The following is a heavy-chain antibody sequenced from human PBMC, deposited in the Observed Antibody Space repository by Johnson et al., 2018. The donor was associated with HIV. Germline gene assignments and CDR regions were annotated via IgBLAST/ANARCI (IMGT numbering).Heavy chain of an antibody. CDR3: ARDRRARLPLYAFDI. CDR1: GFTFSSYG. V-gene: IGHV3-NL1*01. Sequence: QVQLVESGGGVVQPGRSLRLSCAASGFTFSSYGMHWVRQAPGKGLEWVSVIFTVGDVSYADSVKGRLTISRDNSKNPLYLQMNSLRAEDTAVYYCARDRRARLPLYAFDIWGQGTMVTVSS. J-gene: IGHJ3*02. D-gene: IGHD6-6*01. CDR2: IFTVGDV.